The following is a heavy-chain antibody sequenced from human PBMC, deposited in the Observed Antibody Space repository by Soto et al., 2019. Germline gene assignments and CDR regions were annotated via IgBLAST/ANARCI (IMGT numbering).Heavy chain of an antibody. Sequence: GGSLRLSWAPSAFSFSSYAMSWVRQAPGKGLEWVSAISGSGGSTYYADSVKGRFTISRDNSKNTLYLQMNSLRAEDTAVYYCAKDVGYCSSTSCFVDYWGQGT. D-gene: IGHD2-2*01. J-gene: IGHJ4*02. CDR1: AFSFSSYA. CDR3: AKDVGYCSSTSCFVDY. CDR2: ISGSGGST. V-gene: IGHV3-23*01.